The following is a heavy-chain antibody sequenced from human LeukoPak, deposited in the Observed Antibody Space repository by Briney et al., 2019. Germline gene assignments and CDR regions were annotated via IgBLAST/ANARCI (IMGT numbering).Heavy chain of an antibody. Sequence: GSLRLSCAASAFTFRTYSVNWVRQAPGKGLEWVSAISGSGGSTYYADSVKGRFTISRDNSKNTLYLQMSSLRAEDTAVYYCASEVGYCSSTSCYLHDYWGQGTLVTVSS. J-gene: IGHJ4*02. CDR3: ASEVGYCSSTSCYLHDY. CDR1: AFTFRTYS. CDR2: ISGSGGST. V-gene: IGHV3-23*01. D-gene: IGHD2-2*01.